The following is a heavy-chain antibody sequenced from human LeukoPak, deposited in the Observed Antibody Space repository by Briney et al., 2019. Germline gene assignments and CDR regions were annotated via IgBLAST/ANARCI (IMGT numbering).Heavy chain of an antibody. V-gene: IGHV4-34*01. CDR1: GGSFSGYY. CDR2: INHSGST. Sequence: SETLSLTCAVYGGSFSGYYWSWIRQPPGKGLEWIGEINHSGSTNYNPSLKSRVTISVGTSKNQFSLKLSSVTAADTAVYYCARVSDGYNYGYWGQGTLVTVSS. D-gene: IGHD5-24*01. CDR3: ARVSDGYNYGY. J-gene: IGHJ4*02.